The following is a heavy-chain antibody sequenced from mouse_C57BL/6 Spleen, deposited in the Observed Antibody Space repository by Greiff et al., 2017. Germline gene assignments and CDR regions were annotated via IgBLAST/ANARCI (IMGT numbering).Heavy chain of an antibody. CDR2: IYPGSGST. D-gene: IGHD4-1*01. J-gene: IGHJ3*01. V-gene: IGHV1-55*01. Sequence: QVQLQQPGAELVKPGASVKMSCKASGYTFTSYWITWVKQRPGQGLGWIGDIYPGSGSTNYNEKFKSKATLTVETSSSTAYMQLSSLTSEDSAVYYCARGDWGGFAYWGQGTLVTVSA. CDR3: ARGDWGGFAY. CDR1: GYTFTSYW.